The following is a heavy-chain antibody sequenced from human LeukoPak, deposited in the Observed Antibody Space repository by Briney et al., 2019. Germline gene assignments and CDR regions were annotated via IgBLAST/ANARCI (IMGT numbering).Heavy chain of an antibody. CDR1: GASITSYY. J-gene: IGHJ3*02. D-gene: IGHD3-22*01. V-gene: IGHV4-59*08. Sequence: SETLSLTCTVSGASITSYYWSWIRQPPGKGLEWIGYMSYGGSTNYNPSLKSRVTISVDTSKNQCSLKLSSVTAADTAVYYCARLARLGDAFDIWGQGTMVTVSS. CDR2: MSYGGST. CDR3: ARLARLGDAFDI.